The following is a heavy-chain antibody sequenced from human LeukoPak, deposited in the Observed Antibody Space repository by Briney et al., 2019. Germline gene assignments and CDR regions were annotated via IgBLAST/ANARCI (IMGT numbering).Heavy chain of an antibody. CDR2: IYPGDSDT. D-gene: IGHD2-15*01. V-gene: IGHV5-51*01. CDR3: ARGYCSGGSCYSAFYYGMDV. J-gene: IGHJ6*02. CDR1: GYSFTSYW. Sequence: GASLKISCKGSGYSFTSYWIGWVRQMPGKGLEWMGIIYPGDSDTRYSPSFQGQVTISADKSISTAYLQWSSLKASDTAMYYCARGYCSGGSCYSAFYYGMDVWGQGTTVTVSS.